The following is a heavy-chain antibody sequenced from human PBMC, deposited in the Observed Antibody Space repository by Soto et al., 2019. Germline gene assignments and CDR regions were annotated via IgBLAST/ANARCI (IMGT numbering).Heavy chain of an antibody. Sequence: VQLVESGGGLVKPGGSLRLSCAASGFTFSNAWMSWVRQAPGKGLEWVGRIKSKTDGGTTDYAAPVKGRFTISRDDSKNTLYLQMNSLKTEDTAVYYCTTSPSGYSGYDPPWGWGQGTLVTVSS. CDR2: IKSKTDGGTT. CDR3: TTSPSGYSGYDPPWG. V-gene: IGHV3-15*01. CDR1: GFTFSNAW. J-gene: IGHJ4*02. D-gene: IGHD5-12*01.